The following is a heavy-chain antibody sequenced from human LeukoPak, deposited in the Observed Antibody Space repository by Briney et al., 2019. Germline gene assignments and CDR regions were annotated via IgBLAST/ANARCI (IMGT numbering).Heavy chain of an antibody. J-gene: IGHJ5*02. V-gene: IGHV4-59*11. CDR3: ARVYSSSRGWFDP. D-gene: IGHD6-6*01. CDR2: IYYSGST. Sequence: PSETLSLTCTVSGGSISSHYWSWIRQPPGKGLEWIGYIYYSGSTNYNPSLKSRVTISVDTSKNQFSLKLSSATAADTAVYYCARVYSSSRGWFDPWGQGTLVTVSS. CDR1: GGSISSHY.